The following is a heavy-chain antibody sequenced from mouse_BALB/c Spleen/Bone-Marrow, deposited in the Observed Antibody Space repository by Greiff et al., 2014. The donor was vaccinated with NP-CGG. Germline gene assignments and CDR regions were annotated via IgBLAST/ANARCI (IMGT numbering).Heavy chain of an antibody. J-gene: IGHJ2*01. Sequence: DVQLQESGPGLVKPSQSLSLTCSVSGFSITSGYFWYWIRQFPGNQLEWMGYISYDGSNNYNPSLKNRISITRDTSKNQFFLKLNSVTTEYTATYYCARDRYFDYWGQGTTLTVSS. CDR1: GFSITSGYF. CDR2: ISYDGSN. CDR3: ARDRYFDY. V-gene: IGHV3-6*02.